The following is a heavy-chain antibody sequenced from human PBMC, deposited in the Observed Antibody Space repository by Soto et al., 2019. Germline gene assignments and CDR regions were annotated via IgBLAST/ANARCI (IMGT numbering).Heavy chain of an antibody. D-gene: IGHD3-3*01. CDR1: SCSVCSRSDY. CDR3: AGSYYDFWSGSSLRNWFDP. CDR2: IYYSGST. Sequence: SDTLYLTFTVTSCSVCSRSDYWGWIRQPPGKGLEWIGSIYYSGSTYYNPSLKSRVTISVDTSKNQFSLKLSSVTAADTAVYYCAGSYYDFWSGSSLRNWFDPWGQGTLVNLSS. V-gene: IGHV4-39*01. J-gene: IGHJ5*02.